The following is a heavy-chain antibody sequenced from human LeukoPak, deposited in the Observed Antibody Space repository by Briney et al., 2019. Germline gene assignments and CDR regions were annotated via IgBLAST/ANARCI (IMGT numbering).Heavy chain of an antibody. CDR3: ARKSDGYILSYFDY. Sequence: GGSLRLSCAASGFTFSGSAMHWVRQASGKGLEWVGRIRSKANSYATAYAASVKGRFTISRDDSKNTAYLQMNSLKTEDTAVYYCARKSDGYILSYFDYWGQGTLVTVSS. CDR2: IRSKANSYAT. V-gene: IGHV3-73*01. CDR1: GFTFSGSA. J-gene: IGHJ4*02. D-gene: IGHD5-24*01.